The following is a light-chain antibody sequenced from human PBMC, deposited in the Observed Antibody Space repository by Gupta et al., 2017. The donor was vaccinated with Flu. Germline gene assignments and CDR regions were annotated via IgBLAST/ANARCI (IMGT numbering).Light chain of an antibody. Sequence: SSELTQDPAVSVALVQTVRITCQGDSLRSYYASWYQQKPGQAPGLVIYGKNNRPSGIPDRFSGSSSGNTASLTITGAQAEDEADYYCNSRDSSGNHLYVFGTGTKVTVL. V-gene: IGLV3-19*01. CDR3: NSRDSSGNHLYV. CDR2: GKN. CDR1: SLRSYY. J-gene: IGLJ1*01.